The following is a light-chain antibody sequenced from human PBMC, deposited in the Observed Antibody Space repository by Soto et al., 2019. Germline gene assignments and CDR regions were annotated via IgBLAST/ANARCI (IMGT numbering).Light chain of an antibody. CDR1: QTISSY. CDR3: QQSYSMPWT. V-gene: IGKV1-39*01. J-gene: IGKJ1*01. Sequence: DIQMTQSPSSLSASVGDRVTITCRASQTISSYLNWYQQKPGKAPQLLIYAASTLQNGGPSRFSGSGSGTDFTLTISRLQPEDFATYYCQQSYSMPWTFGQGTEVGI. CDR2: AAS.